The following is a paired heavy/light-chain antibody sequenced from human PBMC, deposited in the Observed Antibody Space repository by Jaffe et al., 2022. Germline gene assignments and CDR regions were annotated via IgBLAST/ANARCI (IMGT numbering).Heavy chain of an antibody. V-gene: IGHV3-21*01. CDR3: ARGPPQEHCGSTSCYAGAY. CDR1: GLTFSAYS. CDR2: ISSGGSHI. D-gene: IGHD2-2*01. Sequence: EVQLVESGGGLVKPGGSLRLSCAASGLTFSAYSMSWVRQAPGKGLEWVSSISSGGSHIYYADSVKGRFTISRDNAKNSLYLQMTGLRAEDTAVYYCARGPPQEHCGSTSCYAGAYWGQGTLVTVSS. J-gene: IGHJ4*02.
Light chain of an antibody. Sequence: QSALTQPPSASGSPGQSVTISCTGTSSDVGAYNYVSWYQQHPGKAPKLMIYEVSKRPSGVPDRFSGSKSGNTASLTVSGLQAEDEADYYCSSYAGTNNFVFGGGTELTVL. CDR1: SSDVGAYNY. V-gene: IGLV2-8*01. CDR3: SSYAGTNNFV. J-gene: IGLJ2*01. CDR2: EVS.